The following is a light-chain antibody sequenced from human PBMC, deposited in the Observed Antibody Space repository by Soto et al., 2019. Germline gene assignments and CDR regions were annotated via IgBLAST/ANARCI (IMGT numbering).Light chain of an antibody. CDR3: SSYAGSNNFV. J-gene: IGLJ1*01. Sequence: LTQPPSASGSPGQSVTISCTGTSSDVGGYNYVSWYQQHPGKAPKLMIYEVTKRPSGVPDRFSGSKSGNTASLTVSGLQAEDEADYYCSSYAGSNNFVFGSGTKGTVL. CDR1: SSDVGGYNY. V-gene: IGLV2-8*01. CDR2: EVT.